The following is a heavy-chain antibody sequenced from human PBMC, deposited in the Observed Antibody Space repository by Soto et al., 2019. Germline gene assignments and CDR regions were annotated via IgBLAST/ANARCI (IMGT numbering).Heavy chain of an antibody. V-gene: IGHV3-64D*06. J-gene: IGHJ6*02. CDR3: VKNHFRRHTTGFWSGADYYYYGMDV. CDR2: ISSNGGST. D-gene: IGHD3-3*01. CDR1: GFTFSSYA. Sequence: GGSLRLSCSASGFTFSSYAMHWVRQAPGKGLEYVSAISSNGGSTYYADSVKGRFTISRDNSKNTLYLQMSSLRAEDTAVYYCVKNHFRRHTTGFWSGADYYYYGMDVWGQGTTVTVSS.